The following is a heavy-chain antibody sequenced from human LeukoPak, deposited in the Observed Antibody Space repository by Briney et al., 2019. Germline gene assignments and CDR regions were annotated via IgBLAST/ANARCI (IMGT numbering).Heavy chain of an antibody. D-gene: IGHD3-10*01. CDR1: GGSISSYY. CDR2: IYYSGST. Sequence: PSETLSLTCTVSGGSISSYYWTWIRQPPGKGLEWIGYIYYSGSTNYNPSLESRVTISVDTSKNQFSLKLTSVTAADTAVYYCARRGSGGRSFDYWGQGTLVTVSS. V-gene: IGHV4-59*08. CDR3: ARRGSGGRSFDY. J-gene: IGHJ4*02.